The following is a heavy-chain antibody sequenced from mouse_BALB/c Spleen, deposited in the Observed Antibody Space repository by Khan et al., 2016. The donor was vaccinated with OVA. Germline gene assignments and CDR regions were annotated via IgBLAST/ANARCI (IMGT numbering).Heavy chain of an antibody. J-gene: IGHJ3*01. CDR2: VDPFNGAT. CDR3: TRHGYVAWFAY. V-gene: IGHV1S135*01. CDR1: GYSFTTYY. D-gene: IGHD2-2*01. Sequence: VQLQQSGPEVMKPGASVKISCKASGYSFTTYYIHWVKQSHGKSLEWIGYVDPFNGATTYNQKFKGKATLTVDRSSSTGYMHLSSLTSEDSAVYYCTRHGYVAWFAYWGQWTLVTVSA.